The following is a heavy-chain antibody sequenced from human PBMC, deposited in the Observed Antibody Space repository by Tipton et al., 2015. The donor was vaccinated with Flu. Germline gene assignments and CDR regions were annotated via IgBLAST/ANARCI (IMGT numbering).Heavy chain of an antibody. J-gene: IGHJ3*02. Sequence: GEALNSGDYHWTWIRQHPGKGLEWIGFVYHTGTTFYIPSLKSRVTTSVDTSKNLFSLKLSSVTAADTAVYYCARDRSGSGSYYSAFDIWGQGTMVTVSS. CDR1: GEALNSGDYH. D-gene: IGHD3-10*01. CDR2: VYHTGTT. V-gene: IGHV4-31*02. CDR3: ARDRSGSGSYYSAFDI.